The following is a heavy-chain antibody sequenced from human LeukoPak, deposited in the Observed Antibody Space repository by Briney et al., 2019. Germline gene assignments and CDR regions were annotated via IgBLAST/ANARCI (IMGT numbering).Heavy chain of an antibody. D-gene: IGHD2-15*01. CDR2: VYYSGST. J-gene: IGHJ6*03. CDR1: GGSISYYY. V-gene: IGHV4-59*01. CDR3: AINQAGYCGGGSCYRHEFYYMDV. Sequence: SETLSLTCTVSGGSISYYYWSWIRQPPGKGLQWIGYVYYSGSTNHNPSLKSRVTISVDTSKNQFSLKLNSVTPEDTAMYYCAINQAGYCGGGSCYRHEFYYMDVWGKGTSVTVSS.